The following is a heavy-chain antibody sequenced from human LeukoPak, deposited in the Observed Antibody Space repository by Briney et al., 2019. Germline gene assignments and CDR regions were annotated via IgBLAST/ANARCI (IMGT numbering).Heavy chain of an antibody. V-gene: IGHV3-48*04. CDR3: AELGITMIGGV. J-gene: IGHJ6*04. CDR1: GFTFSNYN. D-gene: IGHD3-10*02. CDR2: ISSSGSTI. Sequence: GGSLRLSCAASGFTFSNYNMNWVRQAPGKGLEWVSYISSSGSTIYYAYSVKGRFTISRDNAKNSLYLQMNSLRAEDTAVYYCAELGITMIGGVWGKGTTVTISS.